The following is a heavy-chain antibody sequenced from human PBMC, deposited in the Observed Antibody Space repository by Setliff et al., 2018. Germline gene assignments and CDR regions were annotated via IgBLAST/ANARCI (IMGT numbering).Heavy chain of an antibody. CDR2: IYTSGTT. Sequence: SETLSLTCTVSGASIGSGSHYWSWIRQPAGRGLEWIGRIYTSGTTNYIPSLKSRLTISVDTSKNQFSLRLSSVTAADTAVYYCAKEGYYDHFGYYHYYFDFWGQGTLVTVSS. CDR1: GASIGSGSHY. D-gene: IGHD3-22*01. J-gene: IGHJ4*02. V-gene: IGHV4-61*02. CDR3: AKEGYYDHFGYYHYYFDF.